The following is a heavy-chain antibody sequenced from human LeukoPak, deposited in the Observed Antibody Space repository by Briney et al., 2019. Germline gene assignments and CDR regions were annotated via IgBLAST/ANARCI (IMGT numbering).Heavy chain of an antibody. V-gene: IGHV4-4*02. J-gene: IGHJ4*02. CDR3: ARVLVPGRLFDY. Sequence: PSETLSLTCAVSGGSIGSSNSWSWVRQPPGKGLEWIGEIYHSGSADYNPSLRSRVTMSVDKSKNQFYLTMSSVTAADTAVYYCARVLVPGRLFDYWGQGTLVTVSS. CDR1: GGSIGSSNS. CDR2: IYHSGSA. D-gene: IGHD3-10*01.